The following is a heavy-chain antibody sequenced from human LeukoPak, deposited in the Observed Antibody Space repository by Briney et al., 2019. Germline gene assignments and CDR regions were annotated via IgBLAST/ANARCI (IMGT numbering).Heavy chain of an antibody. J-gene: IGHJ4*02. V-gene: IGHV4-31*03. CDR3: ARAPGSACNAYYFDY. Sequence: SQTLSLTCTVSGASISSGGYFWGWIRQHPWKGLEWMGYFFYSGSTYYNPSLKSRVTISVDTSKNQISLKLSSVTAADTAVYYCARAPGSACNAYYFDYWGQGTLVTVSS. CDR1: GASISSGGYF. CDR2: FFYSGST.